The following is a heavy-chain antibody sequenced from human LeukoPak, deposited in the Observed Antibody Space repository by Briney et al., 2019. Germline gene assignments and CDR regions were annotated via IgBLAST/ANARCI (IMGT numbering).Heavy chain of an antibody. Sequence: PSETLSLTCAVSGGSISSTNLWNWVRQPPGKGLEWIGYVYYTGSTNFNPSLKSRVTMSLDTSRNQFSLKLTSLTAADTAVYYCARGAMATTPFFDYWGQGTLVTVSS. CDR2: VYYTGST. CDR1: GGSISSTNL. J-gene: IGHJ4*02. CDR3: ARGAMATTPFFDY. V-gene: IGHV4-59*01. D-gene: IGHD5-24*01.